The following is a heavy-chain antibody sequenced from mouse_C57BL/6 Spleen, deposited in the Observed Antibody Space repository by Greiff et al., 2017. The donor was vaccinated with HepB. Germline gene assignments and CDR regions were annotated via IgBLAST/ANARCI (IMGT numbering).Heavy chain of an antibody. J-gene: IGHJ2*01. CDR2: IHPNSGST. CDR1: GYTFTSYW. V-gene: IGHV1-64*01. CDR3: ARGYGSSYSFDY. D-gene: IGHD1-1*01. Sequence: QVQLKQPGAELVKPGASVKLSCKASGYTFTSYWMHWVKQRPGQGLEWIGMIHPNSGSTNYNEKFKSKATLTVDKSSSTAYMQLSSLTSEDSAVYYCARGYGSSYSFDYWGQGTTLTVSS.